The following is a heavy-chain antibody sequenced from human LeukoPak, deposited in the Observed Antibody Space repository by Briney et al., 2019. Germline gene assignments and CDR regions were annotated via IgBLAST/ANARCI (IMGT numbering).Heavy chain of an antibody. Sequence: PGGSLRLSCSASGFTFSDYKMNWVRQAPGKGLEWVSSITSSSSFIYYADSMKGRFTVSRDNAKKLLYLQMDSLRAEDTAVYFCAREPTTVTTLSHFDYWGQGTLVTVSS. J-gene: IGHJ4*02. CDR3: AREPTTVTTLSHFDY. CDR2: ITSSSSFI. CDR1: GFTFSDYK. D-gene: IGHD4-17*01. V-gene: IGHV3-21*01.